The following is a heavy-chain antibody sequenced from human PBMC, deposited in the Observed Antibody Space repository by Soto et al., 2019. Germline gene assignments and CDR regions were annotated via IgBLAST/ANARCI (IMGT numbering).Heavy chain of an antibody. V-gene: IGHV4-4*02. Sequence: SETLSLTRAVSGGSISRSNWWGWGRQPPGEGGGWVGGIYHSGSTNYNPSLKSRVTISVDKSKNQFSLKLSSVTAADTAVYYCARDYIRYYYDSSGSLVYYYYGMDVWGQGTTVTVSS. D-gene: IGHD3-22*01. J-gene: IGHJ6*02. CDR2: IYHSGST. CDR1: GGSISRSNW. CDR3: ARDYIRYYYDSSGSLVYYYYGMDV.